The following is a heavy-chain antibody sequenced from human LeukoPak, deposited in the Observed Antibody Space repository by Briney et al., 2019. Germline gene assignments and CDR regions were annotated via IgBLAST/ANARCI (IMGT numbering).Heavy chain of an antibody. Sequence: GGSLRLSCAASGFTFSSYSMSWVRQAPGKGLEWVGFIRSIAYGGTTEYAASVKGRFTISRDDSKSIAYLQMNSLKTEDTAVYYCTREEDFANWFDPWGQGTLVTVSS. CDR1: GFTFSSYS. CDR3: TREEDFANWFDP. V-gene: IGHV3-49*04. J-gene: IGHJ5*02. CDR2: IRSIAYGGTT.